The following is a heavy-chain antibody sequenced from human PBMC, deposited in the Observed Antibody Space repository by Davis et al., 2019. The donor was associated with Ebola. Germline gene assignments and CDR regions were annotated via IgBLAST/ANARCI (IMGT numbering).Heavy chain of an antibody. D-gene: IGHD2-2*01. CDR1: GFTFSSYA. V-gene: IGHV3-30-3*01. Sequence: PGGSLRLSCAASGFTFSSYAMHWVRQAPGKGLEWVAVISYDGSNKYYADSVKGRFTISRDNSKNTLYLQMNSLRAEDTAVYYCARGGIVVVPAAYYYTDVWGKGTTVTVSS. CDR3: ARGGIVVVPAAYYYTDV. CDR2: ISYDGSNK. J-gene: IGHJ6*03.